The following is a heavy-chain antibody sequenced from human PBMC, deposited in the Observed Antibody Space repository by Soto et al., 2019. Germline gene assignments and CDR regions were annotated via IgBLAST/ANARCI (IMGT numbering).Heavy chain of an antibody. V-gene: IGHV1-46*01. CDR1: GSITNHH. Sequence: QVHLVQSGAEVKKPGASVNVSCQASGSITNHHMHWVRQAPGQGLEWMGIFNPSGLSTTYAQKFQGRVTITRDTSTSTVYMELSSLTSEDTAVYFWAKVTHRGPIAVAGPLGSWGQGTLVIVSS. J-gene: IGHJ4*02. CDR2: FNPSGLST. D-gene: IGHD6-19*01. CDR3: AKVTHRGPIAVAGPLGS.